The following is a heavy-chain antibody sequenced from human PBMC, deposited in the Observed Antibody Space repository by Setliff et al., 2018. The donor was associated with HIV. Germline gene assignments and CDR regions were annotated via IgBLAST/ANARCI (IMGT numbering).Heavy chain of an antibody. CDR1: GFTFEHYT. CDR2: ISWDGSST. J-gene: IGHJ6*02. D-gene: IGHD1-7*01. CDR3: ARGRNRNYVVYGMDV. V-gene: IGHV3-43*01. Sequence: PGGSLRLSCAASGFTFEHYTMHWVRQVPGKGLEWLSLISWDGSSTYYADSVKGRFTISRDNSKNMLYLQMDSLRAEDTAVYYCARGRNRNYVVYGMDVWGQGTTVTVSS.